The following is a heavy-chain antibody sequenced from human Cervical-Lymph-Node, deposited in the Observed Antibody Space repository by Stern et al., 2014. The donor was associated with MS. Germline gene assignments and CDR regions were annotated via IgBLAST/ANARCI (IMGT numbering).Heavy chain of an antibody. V-gene: IGHV3-30*04. Sequence: LVESGGGVVQPGRSLRLSCTASGFTFSSYSFHWVRQAPGKGLRWVALISFDRSIKYFADSVKGRFTISRDNSKDTLYLQMNSLRTEDTAVYYCAREPATPLPITVAGSFDYWGQGTLVTVSS. J-gene: IGHJ4*02. CDR2: ISFDRSIK. CDR3: AREPATPLPITVAGSFDY. D-gene: IGHD6-19*01. CDR1: GFTFSSYS.